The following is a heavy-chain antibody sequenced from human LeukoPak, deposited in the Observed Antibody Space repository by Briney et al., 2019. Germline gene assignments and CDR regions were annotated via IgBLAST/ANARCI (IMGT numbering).Heavy chain of an antibody. CDR2: INPISGST. CDR3: AGGGRGGDYYGMDV. CDR1: GYTFSSYY. D-gene: IGHD2-21*01. J-gene: IGHJ6*02. Sequence: ASVKVSCKASGYTFSSYYIHWVRQAPGQGVEWRGIINPISGSTSSAQRFQGRVTFTRETSTSTVYMELSRLRSEDTAVYYCAGGGRGGDYYGMDVWGQGTTVTVSS. V-gene: IGHV1-46*01.